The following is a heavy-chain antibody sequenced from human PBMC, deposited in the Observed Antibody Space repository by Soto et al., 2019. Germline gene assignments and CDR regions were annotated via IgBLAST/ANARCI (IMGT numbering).Heavy chain of an antibody. Sequence: QVQLVQSGAEVKKPGASVKVSCKASGYTFTSYGISWVRQAPGQGLEWMGWISAYNGNTNYAQKLQGRVTMTTDTSTSTAYMELRSLRSDDTPVYYCARDRAIFGVVTTTHYYYYGMDVWGQGTTVTVSS. J-gene: IGHJ6*02. V-gene: IGHV1-18*04. D-gene: IGHD3-3*01. CDR1: GYTFTSYG. CDR3: ARDRAIFGVVTTTHYYYYGMDV. CDR2: ISAYNGNT.